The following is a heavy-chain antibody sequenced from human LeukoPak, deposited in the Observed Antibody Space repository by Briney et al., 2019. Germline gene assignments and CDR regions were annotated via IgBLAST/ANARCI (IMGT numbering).Heavy chain of an antibody. CDR1: GDIFNNYA. CDR3: ARQRVDSTMVIDY. V-gene: IGHV1-69*04. CDR2: FMPYIDVS. J-gene: IGHJ4*02. D-gene: IGHD5-18*01. Sequence: SVKVSCKASGDIFNNYAISWVRQAPGQGLKWMGRFMPYIDVSDYAQKFQGRVSISADTSTSTASMEMSSLRFDDTAVYYCARQRVDSTMVIDYWGQGTLVIVSS.